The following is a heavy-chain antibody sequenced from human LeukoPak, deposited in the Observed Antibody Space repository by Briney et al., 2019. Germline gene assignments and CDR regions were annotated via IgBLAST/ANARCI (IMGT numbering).Heavy chain of an antibody. V-gene: IGHV3-30*04. CDR1: GFTFSSYA. Sequence: GGSLRLSCVASGFTFSSYAMHWVRHAPGKGLEWVAVISYDGSDKYYADSVKGRFTISRDNSKNTLYLQMNSLRAEDTAVYYCAKNGGPWGQGTLVTVSS. CDR3: AKNGGP. J-gene: IGHJ4*02. CDR2: ISYDGSDK. D-gene: IGHD2-15*01.